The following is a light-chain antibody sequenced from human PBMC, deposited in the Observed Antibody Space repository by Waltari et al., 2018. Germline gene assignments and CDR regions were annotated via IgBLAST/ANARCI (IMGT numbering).Light chain of an antibody. Sequence: SYDLTQPPSLSVSPGQTATITCSGHELDKKYTSWYQQKPGQSPVLVLYQENVRPSGIPERFSGSKSGNTATLTIGGTQAMDEADYYCLVWDSSMGVFGSGTKITVL. CDR1: ELDKKY. CDR2: QEN. J-gene: IGLJ1*01. V-gene: IGLV3-1*01. CDR3: LVWDSSMGV.